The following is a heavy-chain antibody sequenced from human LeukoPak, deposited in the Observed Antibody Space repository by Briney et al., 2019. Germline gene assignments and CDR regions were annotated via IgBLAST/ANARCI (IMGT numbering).Heavy chain of an antibody. CDR3: ARDLYYYYYMDV. CDR2: ISLGGGST. J-gene: IGHJ6*03. Sequence: GGSLRLSCAASGFTFSSYGMSWVRQAPGKGLEWVSAISLGGGSTYYADSVKGRFTISRDNSKNTLYPQMNSLRAEDTAVYYCARDLYYYYYMDVWGKGTTVTVSS. V-gene: IGHV3-23*01. CDR1: GFTFSSYG.